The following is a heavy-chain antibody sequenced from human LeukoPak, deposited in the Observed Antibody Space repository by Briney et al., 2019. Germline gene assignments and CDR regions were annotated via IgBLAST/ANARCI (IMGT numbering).Heavy chain of an antibody. CDR1: GITFSSYG. Sequence: PGRSLRLSCAASGITFSSYGMHWVRQAPGKGLEWVAVIWYDGSNKYYADSVKGRFTISRDNSKNTLYLQMNSLRAEDTAVYYCARDPYGDYSYYYGMDVWGKGTTVTVSS. V-gene: IGHV3-33*01. D-gene: IGHD4-17*01. J-gene: IGHJ6*04. CDR2: IWYDGSNK. CDR3: ARDPYGDYSYYYGMDV.